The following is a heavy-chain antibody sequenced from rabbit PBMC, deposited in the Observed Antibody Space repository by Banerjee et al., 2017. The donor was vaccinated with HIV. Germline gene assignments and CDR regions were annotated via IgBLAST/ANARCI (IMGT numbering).Heavy chain of an antibody. CDR2: IYARSSGST. D-gene: IGHD8-1*01. J-gene: IGHJ4*01. CDR3: ARDYNDAGDGYCSFNL. Sequence: QEQLVESGGDLVQPEGSLTLTCKASGLDFSSTYWICWVRQAPGKGLEWIACIYARSSGSTYYAGWAKGRFTISKTSSTTVTLQMTSLTAADTATYFCARDYNDAGDGYCSFNLWGQGTLVTVS. V-gene: IGHV1S45*01. CDR1: GLDFSSTYW.